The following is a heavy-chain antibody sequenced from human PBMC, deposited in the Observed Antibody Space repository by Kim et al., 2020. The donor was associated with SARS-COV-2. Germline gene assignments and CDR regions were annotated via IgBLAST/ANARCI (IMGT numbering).Heavy chain of an antibody. D-gene: IGHD1-20*01. Sequence: SETLSLTCAVYGGSFSGYYWSWIRQPPGKGLEWIGEINHSGSTNYNPSLKSRVTISVDTSKNQFSLKLSSVTAADTAVYYCARRRKGYTWDYWGQGTLVTVSS. J-gene: IGHJ4*02. CDR2: INHSGST. CDR3: ARRRKGYTWDY. V-gene: IGHV4-34*01. CDR1: GGSFSGYY.